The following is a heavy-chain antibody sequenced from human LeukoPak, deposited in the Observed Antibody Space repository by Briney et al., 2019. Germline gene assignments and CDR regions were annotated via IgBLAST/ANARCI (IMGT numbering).Heavy chain of an antibody. V-gene: IGHV3-7*01. Sequence: GGSLRLSCAASGFTFSASWMTWVRQAPGKGLEWVTNINQDGSEKYYVDPVKGRFTISRDNARNALYLQMNSLRTEDTAVYYCARGDRGFDYWGQGTLVTVSS. CDR3: ARGDRGFDY. J-gene: IGHJ4*02. CDR1: GFTFSASW. CDR2: INQDGSEK.